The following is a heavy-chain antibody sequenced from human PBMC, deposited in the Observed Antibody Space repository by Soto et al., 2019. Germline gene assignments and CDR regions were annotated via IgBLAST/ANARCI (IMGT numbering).Heavy chain of an antibody. Sequence: SETLSLTCTVSGGSISSGGYYWSWIRQHPGKGLEWIGCIYYSGSTYYNPSLKSRVTISVDTSKNQFSLKLSSVTAADTAVYYCARAGSITMIVVANDAFDIWGQGTMVTVSS. J-gene: IGHJ3*02. CDR3: ARAGSITMIVVANDAFDI. D-gene: IGHD3-22*01. CDR1: GGSISSGGYY. CDR2: IYYSGST. V-gene: IGHV4-31*03.